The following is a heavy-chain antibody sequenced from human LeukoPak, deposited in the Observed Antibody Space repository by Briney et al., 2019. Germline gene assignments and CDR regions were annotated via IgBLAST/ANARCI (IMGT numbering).Heavy chain of an antibody. CDR2: IYPSGST. J-gene: IGHJ4*02. Sequence: SETLSLTCTVSGGSISSDYWSWIRQPAGKGLEWIERIYPSGSTNYNPSLKSRVTISVDTSKNQFSLKLSSVTAADTAVYYCAEEYSGYVFDYWGQGTLVTVSS. CDR1: GGSISSDY. V-gene: IGHV4-4*07. D-gene: IGHD5-12*01. CDR3: AEEYSGYVFDY.